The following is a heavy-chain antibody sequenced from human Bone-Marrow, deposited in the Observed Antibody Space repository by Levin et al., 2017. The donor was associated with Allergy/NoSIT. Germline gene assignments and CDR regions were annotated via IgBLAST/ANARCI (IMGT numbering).Heavy chain of an antibody. J-gene: IGHJ4*02. CDR3: ARGNKLYYYDSSGYYHPKNLPWYSDY. CDR1: GGSISSGGYY. Sequence: SETLSLTCTVSGGSISSGGYYWSWIRQHPGKGLEWIGYIYYSGSTYYNPSLKSRVTISVDTSKNQFSLKLSSVTAADTAVYYCARGNKLYYYDSSGYYHPKNLPWYSDYWGQGTLVTVSS. CDR2: IYYSGST. D-gene: IGHD3-22*01. V-gene: IGHV4-31*03.